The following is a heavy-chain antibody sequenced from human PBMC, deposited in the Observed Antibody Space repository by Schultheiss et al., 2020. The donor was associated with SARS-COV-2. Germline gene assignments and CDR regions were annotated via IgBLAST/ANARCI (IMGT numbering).Heavy chain of an antibody. CDR2: ISGSGGST. CDR3: ARGDGDYVGY. D-gene: IGHD4-17*01. Sequence: ESLKISCAASGFTFSSYAMSWVRQAPGKGLEWVSAISGSGGSTYYADSVKGRFTISRDNSKNTLYLQMNSLRAEDTAVYYCARGDGDYVGYWGQGTLVTVSS. CDR1: GFTFSSYA. V-gene: IGHV3-23*01. J-gene: IGHJ4*02.